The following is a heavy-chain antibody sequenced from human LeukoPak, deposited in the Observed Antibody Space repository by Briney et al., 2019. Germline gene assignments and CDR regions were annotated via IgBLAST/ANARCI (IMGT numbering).Heavy chain of an antibody. V-gene: IGHV3-9*01. Sequence: GGSLRLSCAASGFTFDDYAMHWVRQAPGKGLEWVSGISWNSGSIGYADSVKGRFTLSRDNAMNSLYLQMNSLRAEDTALSYCAKGNNAILTGPPYGLDVWGQGTPVTVSS. CDR2: ISWNSGSI. J-gene: IGHJ6*02. CDR1: GFTFDDYA. CDR3: AKGNNAILTGPPYGLDV. D-gene: IGHD3-9*01.